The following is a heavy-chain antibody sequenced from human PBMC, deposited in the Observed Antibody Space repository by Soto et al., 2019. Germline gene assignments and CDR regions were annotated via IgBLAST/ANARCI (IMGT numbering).Heavy chain of an antibody. CDR3: ARERPTMVRGVKNYYYYGMDV. CDR2: INHSGST. D-gene: IGHD3-10*01. J-gene: IGHJ6*02. Sequence: SETLSLTCAVYGGSFSGYYWSWIRQPPGKGLEWIGEINHSGSTNYNPSLKSRVTISVDTSKNQFSLKLSSVTAADTAVYYCARERPTMVRGVKNYYYYGMDVWGQGTTVTVS. V-gene: IGHV4-34*01. CDR1: GGSFSGYY.